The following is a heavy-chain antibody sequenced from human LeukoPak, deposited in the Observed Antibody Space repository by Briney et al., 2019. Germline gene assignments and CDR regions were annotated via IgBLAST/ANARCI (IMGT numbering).Heavy chain of an antibody. CDR3: ARDWAVVTAIPFAPSDY. J-gene: IGHJ4*02. Sequence: SETLSLTCTVSGYSISSGYYWGWIRQPPGKGLEWIGSIYHSGSTYYNPSLKSRVTISVDTSKNQFSLKLSSVTAADTAVYYCARDWAVVTAIPFAPSDYWGQGTLVTVSS. V-gene: IGHV4-38-2*02. D-gene: IGHD2-21*02. CDR1: GYSISSGYY. CDR2: IYHSGST.